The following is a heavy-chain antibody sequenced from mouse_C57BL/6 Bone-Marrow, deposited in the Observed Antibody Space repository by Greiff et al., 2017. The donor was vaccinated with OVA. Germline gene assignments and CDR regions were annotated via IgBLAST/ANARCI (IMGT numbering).Heavy chain of an antibody. CDR3: AILIYYGNYWYFDV. CDR2: IHPSDSDT. V-gene: IGHV1-74*01. D-gene: IGHD2-1*01. CDR1: GYTFTSYW. Sequence: QVQLKQPGAELVKPGASVKVSCKASGYTFTSYWMHWVKQRPGQGLEWIGRIHPSDSDTNYNQKFKGKATLTVDKSSSTAYMQLSSLTSEDSAVYYCAILIYYGNYWYFDVWGTGTTVTVSS. J-gene: IGHJ1*03.